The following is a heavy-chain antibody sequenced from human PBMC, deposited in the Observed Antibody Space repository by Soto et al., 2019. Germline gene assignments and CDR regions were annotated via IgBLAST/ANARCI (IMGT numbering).Heavy chain of an antibody. V-gene: IGHV1-69*08. D-gene: IGHD2-15*01. Sequence: QVQLVQSGAEVKKPGSSVKVSCKASGGTFSSYTISWVRQAPGQGLEWMGRIIPILGIANYAQKFQGRVTITADKSTSTAYMELSSLRSEDTAVYYCARDLGYCSGGRCKNYYYYYMDVWRKGTTVTVSS. CDR1: GGTFSSYT. CDR2: IIPILGIA. CDR3: ARDLGYCSGGRCKNYYYYYMDV. J-gene: IGHJ6*03.